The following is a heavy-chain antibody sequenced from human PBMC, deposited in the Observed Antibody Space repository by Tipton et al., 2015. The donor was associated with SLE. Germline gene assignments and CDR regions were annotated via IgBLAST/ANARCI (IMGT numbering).Heavy chain of an antibody. CDR2: IYYSGST. CDR1: GGYISSSNYF. CDR3: ARLGGSRYCSGGSCSFFDY. D-gene: IGHD2-15*01. Sequence: LRLSCTVSGGYISSSNYFWGWIRQPPGKGLEWIGNIYYSGSTYYNPSLKSRVTISVDTSKNQFSLKLSSVIAADTAVYYCARLGGSRYCSGGSCSFFDYWGQGTLVTVSS. J-gene: IGHJ4*02. V-gene: IGHV4-39*01.